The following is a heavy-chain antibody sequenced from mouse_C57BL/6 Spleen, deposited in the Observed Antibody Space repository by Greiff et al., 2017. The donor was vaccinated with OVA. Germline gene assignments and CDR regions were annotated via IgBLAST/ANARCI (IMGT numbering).Heavy chain of an antibody. CDR3: AREWDLPFDY. J-gene: IGHJ2*01. CDR2: ISSGSGAI. Sequence: DVKLVESGGGLVKPGGSLKLSCAASGFTFSDYGMNWVRQAPEKGLEWVAYISSGSGAIYYADTVKGRFTNSRDNAKNTLCLLMTSLWSEDTAVCYGAREWDLPFDYWGQGTTLTVSS. V-gene: IGHV5-17*01. D-gene: IGHD1-3*01. CDR1: GFTFSDYG.